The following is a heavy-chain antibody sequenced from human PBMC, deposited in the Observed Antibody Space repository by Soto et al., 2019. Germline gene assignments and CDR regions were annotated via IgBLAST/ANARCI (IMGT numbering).Heavy chain of an antibody. CDR2: INPSGGST. V-gene: IGHV1-46*01. D-gene: IGHD2-2*01. Sequence: AASVKVSCKASGYTFTSYYMHWVRQAPGQGLEWMGIINPSGGSTSYAQKFQGRVTMTRDTSTSTVYMELSSLRSEDTAVYYCARDRRAIVVVPAAPNWFDPWGQGTLVTVSS. CDR3: ARDRRAIVVVPAAPNWFDP. J-gene: IGHJ5*02. CDR1: GYTFTSYY.